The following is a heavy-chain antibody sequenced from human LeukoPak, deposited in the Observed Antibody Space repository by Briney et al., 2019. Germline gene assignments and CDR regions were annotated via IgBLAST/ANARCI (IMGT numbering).Heavy chain of an antibody. CDR1: GFTFSSYG. D-gene: IGHD2-21*01. Sequence: PGGSLRLSCAVSGFTFSSYGVHWVRQAPGKGLEWVAFIRYDGSNKYYADSVKGRFTISRDNSKNTLYLQMNSLRAEDTAVYYCAKDVLWAYCGGDCSTPRPSDAFDIWGQGTMVTVSP. CDR2: IRYDGSNK. CDR3: AKDVLWAYCGGDCSTPRPSDAFDI. V-gene: IGHV3-30*02. J-gene: IGHJ3*02.